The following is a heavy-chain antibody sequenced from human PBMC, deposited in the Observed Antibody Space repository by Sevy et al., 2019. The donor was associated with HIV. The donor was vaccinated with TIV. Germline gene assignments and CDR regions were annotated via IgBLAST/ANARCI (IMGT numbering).Heavy chain of an antibody. CDR2: IDYSGLT. CDR1: GGSIGRFF. CDR3: ARHGVVTLVGAYFQY. J-gene: IGHJ1*01. D-gene: IGHD2-21*02. Sequence: SETLSLTCTVSGGSIGRFFWSWIRQPPGKGPEWIGYIDYSGLTKYNPSLNSRVSISVDTSKNQFSLKLSSATAADTAVYYCARHGVVTLVGAYFQYWGQDTLVTVSS. V-gene: IGHV4-59*08.